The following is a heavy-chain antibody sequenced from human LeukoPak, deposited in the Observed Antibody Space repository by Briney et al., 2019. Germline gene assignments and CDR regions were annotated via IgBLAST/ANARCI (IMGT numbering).Heavy chain of an antibody. J-gene: IGHJ4*02. V-gene: IGHV3-48*02. D-gene: IGHD4-23*01. Sequence: PGGSLRLSCAASGFTFSSYSMNWVRQAPGKGLEWVSYISSSSSTIYYADSVKGRFTISRDNAKNSLYLQKNSLRDEDTAVYYCARDGLRRWQKLDYWGQGTLVTVSS. CDR3: ARDGLRRWQKLDY. CDR2: ISSSSSTI. CDR1: GFTFSSYS.